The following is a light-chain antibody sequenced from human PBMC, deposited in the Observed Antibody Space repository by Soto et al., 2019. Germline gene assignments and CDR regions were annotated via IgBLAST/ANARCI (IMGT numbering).Light chain of an antibody. CDR1: ALPKQY. V-gene: IGLV3-25*02. CDR2: KDS. J-gene: IGLJ1*01. CDR3: QSADSSGTYNV. Sequence: SYELTQPPSVSVSPGQTARITCSGDALPKQYAYWYQQKPGQAPVLVIYKDSERPSGTPERFSGSSSGTTVTLTISGVQAEDEADYYCQSADSSGTYNVFGTGTKV.